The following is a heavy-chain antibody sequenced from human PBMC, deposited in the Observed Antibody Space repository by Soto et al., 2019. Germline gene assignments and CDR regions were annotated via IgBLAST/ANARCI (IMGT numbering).Heavy chain of an antibody. D-gene: IGHD1-1*01. J-gene: IGHJ5*02. Sequence: QVQLRQWGAGLLKPSETLSLTCAVYGGSFSGHWWNWIRQSPGKGLEWLGEIDHSGRTKHNPSLKSRVTISVATSKTQFSLKRTSVTAAYTAVYYCARWGGAGRNDNRFDPWGQGTLVTVSS. V-gene: IGHV4-34*01. CDR3: ARWGGAGRNDNRFDP. CDR1: GGSFSGHW. CDR2: IDHSGRT.